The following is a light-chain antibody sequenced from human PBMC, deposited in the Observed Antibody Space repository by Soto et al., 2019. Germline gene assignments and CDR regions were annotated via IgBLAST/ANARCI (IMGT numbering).Light chain of an antibody. CDR1: SSNIGTPYD. J-gene: IGLJ2*01. CDR3: QSYDSSLSGYVI. Sequence: QTVVTQPPSVSGAPGQRVTISCTGSSSNIGTPYDVHWYQQLPGTAPNLLIYGNSNRPSGVPDRFSGSKSGTSASLAITGLQAEDEADYYCQSYDSSLSGYVIFGGGTKVTVL. CDR2: GNS. V-gene: IGLV1-40*01.